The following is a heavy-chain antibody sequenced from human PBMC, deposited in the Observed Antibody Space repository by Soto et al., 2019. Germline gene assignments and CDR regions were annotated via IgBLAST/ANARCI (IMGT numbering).Heavy chain of an antibody. J-gene: IGHJ5*02. CDR2: IYSGGST. Sequence: PGGSLRLSCAASGFTVSSNYMSWVRQAPGKGLEWVSVIYSGGSTYYADSVKGRFTISRDNSKNTLYLQMNSLRAEDTAVYYCARDQSSGHTNWFDPWGQGTLVTVSS. V-gene: IGHV3-53*01. CDR1: GFTVSSNY. CDR3: ARDQSSGHTNWFDP. D-gene: IGHD6-19*01.